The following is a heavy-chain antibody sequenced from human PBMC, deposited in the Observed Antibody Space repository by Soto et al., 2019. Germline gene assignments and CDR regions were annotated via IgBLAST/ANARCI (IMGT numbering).Heavy chain of an antibody. CDR3: ARRGSGSYYDY. Sequence: EVQLLESGGGLVQPGGSLRLSCAASGFTFSSYAMRWVRQAPGKGLEWVSAISGSGDSTYYADSVKGLFTISRDNAKNTVYLQMSRLRGEDTAVYYCARRGSGSYYDYWGQGTLVTVSS. CDR2: ISGSGDST. J-gene: IGHJ4*02. V-gene: IGHV3-23*01. D-gene: IGHD1-26*01. CDR1: GFTFSSYA.